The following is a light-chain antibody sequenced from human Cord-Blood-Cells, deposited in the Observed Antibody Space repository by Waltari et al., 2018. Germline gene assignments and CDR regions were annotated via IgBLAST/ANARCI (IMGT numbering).Light chain of an antibody. CDR2: DVS. Sequence: QSALTQPRSVSGSPGQSVTLSCTGTSSDVGGYNYVSWYQQHPGKAPKLMIYDVSKRPSGVPDRFSGSKSGNTASLTISGLQAEDEADYYCCSYAGSYFLFGGGTKLTVL. V-gene: IGLV2-11*01. J-gene: IGLJ2*01. CDR3: CSYAGSYFL. CDR1: SSDVGGYNY.